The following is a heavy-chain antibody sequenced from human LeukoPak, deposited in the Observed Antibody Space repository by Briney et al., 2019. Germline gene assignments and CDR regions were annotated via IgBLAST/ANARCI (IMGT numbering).Heavy chain of an antibody. CDR1: GFTFSSYW. CDR2: INSDGSST. CDR3: AREHPKYYYDSSGLDY. D-gene: IGHD3-22*01. V-gene: IGHV3-74*01. Sequence: GGSLRLSCAASGFTFSSYWMHWVRQAPGKGLVWVSRINSDGSSTSYADSVKGRFTISRDNAKNTLYLQMNSLRAEDTAVYYCAREHPKYYYDSSGLDYWGQGTLVTVSS. J-gene: IGHJ4*02.